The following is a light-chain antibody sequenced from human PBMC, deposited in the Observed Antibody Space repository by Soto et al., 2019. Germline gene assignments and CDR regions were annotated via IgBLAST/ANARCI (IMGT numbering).Light chain of an antibody. J-gene: IGLJ2*01. CDR2: QDD. Sequence: SYELTQPPSVSVTPGQTASISCSGDKLGDKYACWYQQKPGQSPVLVIYQDDKRPSGIPERFSGSSSGNTATLTISGTQAVDEADYYCQAWDANTAAFGGGTQLTVL. CDR1: KLGDKY. V-gene: IGLV3-1*01. CDR3: QAWDANTAA.